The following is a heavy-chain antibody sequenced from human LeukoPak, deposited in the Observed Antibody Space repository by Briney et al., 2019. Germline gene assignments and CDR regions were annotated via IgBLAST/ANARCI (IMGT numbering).Heavy chain of an antibody. V-gene: IGHV4-39*01. CDR1: GGSISSSSYY. D-gene: IGHD1-26*01. Sequence: PSETLSLTCTVSGGSISSSSYYWGWIRQPPGKGLEWIGSIYYSGSTYYTPSLKSRVTISVDTSKNQFSLKLSSVTAADTAVYYCARQAEWELISDYFDYWGQGTLVTVSS. CDR2: IYYSGST. J-gene: IGHJ4*02. CDR3: ARQAEWELISDYFDY.